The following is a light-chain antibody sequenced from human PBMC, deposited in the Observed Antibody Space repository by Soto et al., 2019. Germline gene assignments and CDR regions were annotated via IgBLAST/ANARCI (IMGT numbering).Light chain of an antibody. J-gene: IGLJ3*02. V-gene: IGLV1-51*01. CDR2: DNN. CDR3: LTWDSSLSAGE. CDR1: SSNIGNDY. Sequence: QSVLTQPPSVSAAPGQKVTISCSGSSSNIGNDYVSWYQQLPGTAPKLLIYDNNKRHSGIPDRFSGTKSGKSATLDITGLQTGDEADYYCLTWDSSLSAGEFGGGTKLTVL.